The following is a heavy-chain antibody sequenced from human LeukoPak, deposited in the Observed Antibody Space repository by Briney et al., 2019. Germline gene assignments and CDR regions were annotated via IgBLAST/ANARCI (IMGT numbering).Heavy chain of an antibody. CDR1: GFTFSNYA. J-gene: IGHJ4*02. CDR3: AKDLTTVTRFES. D-gene: IGHD4-17*01. CDR2: ISGSGNSA. Sequence: GGSLRLSCTASGFTFSNYAMIWVRHAPEKGLEWVSSISGSGNSAFYTDSVKGRFTISRDNSKNTLYLQMNSLRVEDTAIYYCAKDLTTVTRFESWGQGTLVTVSS. V-gene: IGHV3-23*01.